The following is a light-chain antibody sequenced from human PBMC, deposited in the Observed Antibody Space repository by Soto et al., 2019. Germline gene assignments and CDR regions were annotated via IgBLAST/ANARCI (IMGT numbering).Light chain of an antibody. J-gene: IGKJ1*01. CDR3: QQSYSTVWT. Sequence: DIQMTQSPSTLSASVGDRVTITCRASQSISSWLAWYQQKPGKAPKLLIYDASSLESGVPSRFSGSGSGTDFTLTISSLQPEDFATHYCQQSYSTVWTFGQGTKVDIK. V-gene: IGKV1-5*01. CDR2: DAS. CDR1: QSISSW.